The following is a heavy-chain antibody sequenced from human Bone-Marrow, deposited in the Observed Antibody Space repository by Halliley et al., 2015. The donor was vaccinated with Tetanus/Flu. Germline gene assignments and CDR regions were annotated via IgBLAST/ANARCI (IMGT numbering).Heavy chain of an antibody. D-gene: IGHD2-15*01. V-gene: IGHV2-5*02. CDR2: IYWDDDR. J-gene: IGHJ6*02. Sequence: LVKPTQTLTLTCTFSGFSLNTGGLAVAWIRQPPGKALEWLALIYWDDDRRYSPSLRSRLTITKGASRDQVVLTMTNMDPADSGTYSGARHYCSGGTCFYALDVWGHGTTVTVSS. CDR1: GFSLNTGGLA. CDR3: ARHYCSGGTCFYALDV.